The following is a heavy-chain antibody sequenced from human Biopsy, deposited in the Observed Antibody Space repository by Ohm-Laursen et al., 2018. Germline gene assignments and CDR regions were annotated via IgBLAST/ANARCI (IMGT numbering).Heavy chain of an antibody. V-gene: IGHV4-59*07. CDR1: GGSIISYY. Sequence: SDTLSLTCTVSGGSIISYYWTRIRQPPGKGLEWIGHVYNSGITNYNPSLKSRVTISKDTSKNQFPLQVNSVTAAATAVYYCARTPRDSCWSGSYKRGVGFDPWGQGTLVIVSS. D-gene: IGHD3-3*01. CDR3: ARTPRDSCWSGSYKRGVGFDP. CDR2: VYNSGIT. J-gene: IGHJ5*02.